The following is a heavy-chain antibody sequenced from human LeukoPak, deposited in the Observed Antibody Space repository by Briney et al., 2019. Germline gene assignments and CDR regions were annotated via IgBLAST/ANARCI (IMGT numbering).Heavy chain of an antibody. CDR1: GYSISSGYY. CDR3: ARDGGYYGSGSYSLFQNWFDP. Sequence: SETLSLTCAVSGYSISSGYYWGWIRQPPGKGLEWIGSIYHSGSTYYNPSLKSRVTISVDTSKNQFSLKLSSVTAADTAVYYCARDGGYYGSGSYSLFQNWFDPWGQGTLVTVSS. V-gene: IGHV4-38-2*02. D-gene: IGHD3-10*01. CDR2: IYHSGST. J-gene: IGHJ5*02.